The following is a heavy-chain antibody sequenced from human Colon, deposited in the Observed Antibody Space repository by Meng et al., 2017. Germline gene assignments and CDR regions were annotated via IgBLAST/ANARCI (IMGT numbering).Heavy chain of an antibody. CDR1: GFTFSSYD. V-gene: IGHV3-23*01. J-gene: IGHJ6*02. Sequence: GESLKISCAASGFTFSSYDMKWVRQAPGKGLEWVSSISDTTGDTYYADSVKGRFTISRDNSTNTVYLQMHSLRAEDTAVYYCANVLSRIKKYWYGMGVWGQGTTVTVSS. CDR2: ISDTTGDT. CDR3: ANVLSRIKKYWYGMGV. D-gene: IGHD2-8*02.